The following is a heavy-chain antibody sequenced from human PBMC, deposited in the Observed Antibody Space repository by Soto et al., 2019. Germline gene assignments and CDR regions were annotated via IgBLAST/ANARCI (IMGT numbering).Heavy chain of an antibody. Sequence: QVPLQESGPGLVRPSETLSLTCSVSGGSITSPNYVLGWVRRAPGRGPEWIGNIFYNGRTDDRPSHPILVAITANTSRNKVTLRLASGRDGDPTLYYCEGGEFSDEVQSGLFAPWGPGTLVTV. V-gene: IGHV4-39*01. CDR1: GGSITSPNYV. CDR3: EGGEFSDEVQSGLFAP. J-gene: IGHJ5*02. D-gene: IGHD3-10*01. CDR2: IFYNGRT.